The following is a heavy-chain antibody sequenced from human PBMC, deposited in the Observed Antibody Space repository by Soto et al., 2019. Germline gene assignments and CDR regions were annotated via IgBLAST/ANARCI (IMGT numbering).Heavy chain of an antibody. Sequence: ASVKVSCKASGDTFTSDYIRWVRRAPGQWLEWMGLISPGSRSTNYAPKSRGRVTMTSDTSTSTVYMEMSSRRSEGTAVYSRAKMFKLAGTGYGCLQVWGNGTKVTVSS. CDR2: ISPGSRST. V-gene: IGHV1-46*01. CDR3: AKMFKLAGTGYGCLQV. D-gene: IGHD6-25*01. J-gene: IGHJ6*03. CDR1: GDTFTSDY.